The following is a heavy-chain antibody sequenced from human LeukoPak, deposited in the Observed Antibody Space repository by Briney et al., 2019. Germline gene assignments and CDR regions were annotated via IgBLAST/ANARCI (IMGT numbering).Heavy chain of an antibody. V-gene: IGHV3-48*03. D-gene: IGHD3-3*01. Sequence: GGSLRLSCAASGFTFSSYEMNWVRQAPGKGLEGGSSISRGGSPIFYADSVRGRLTTSTDNPKKSLFLQMTSLRAEDTAVYYCTRVSWRGEIFWGQGTLVSVSS. CDR1: GFTFSSYE. CDR2: ISRGGSPI. J-gene: IGHJ4*02. CDR3: TRVSWRGEIF.